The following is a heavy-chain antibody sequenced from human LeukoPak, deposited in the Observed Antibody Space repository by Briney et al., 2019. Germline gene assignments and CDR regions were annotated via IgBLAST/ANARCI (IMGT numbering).Heavy chain of an antibody. Sequence: PSETLSLTCAVYGGSFSGYYWSWIRQPPGKGLEWIGEINHSGSTNYSPSLKSRVTISVDTSKNQFSLKLSSVTAADTAVYYCASVFGSYYDSSGYYNYEYFQHWGQGTLVTVSS. V-gene: IGHV4-34*01. J-gene: IGHJ1*01. CDR3: ASVFGSYYDSSGYYNYEYFQH. CDR2: INHSGST. CDR1: GGSFSGYY. D-gene: IGHD3-22*01.